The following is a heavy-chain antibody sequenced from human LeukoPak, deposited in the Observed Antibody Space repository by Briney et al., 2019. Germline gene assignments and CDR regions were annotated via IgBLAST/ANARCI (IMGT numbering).Heavy chain of an antibody. Sequence: PGGSLRLSCAASDSSFRRHDMSWVRRTLEKGLEWVSSIAADGASFYADSVRGRFTISRDKSQNILYLQMNSLRADDTAMYYCAKGPNFGSWRAVDYWGQGRLVTVSS. CDR2: IAADGAS. V-gene: IGHV3-23*01. CDR3: AKGPNFGSWRAVDY. J-gene: IGHJ4*02. D-gene: IGHD3-10*01. CDR1: DSSFRRHD.